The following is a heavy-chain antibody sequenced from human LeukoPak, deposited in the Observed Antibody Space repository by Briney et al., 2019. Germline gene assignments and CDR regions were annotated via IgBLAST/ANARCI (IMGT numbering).Heavy chain of an antibody. CDR3: ARDLGQYYDTSDNWFDP. Sequence: GGSLRLSCAASGFTFSSYAMSWVRQAPGKGLEWVSAISGSGGSTYYADSVKGRFTISRDNAKNTLNLQMNSPRAEDTAVYYCARDLGQYYDTSDNWFDPWGQGTLVTVSS. CDR2: ISGSGGST. CDR1: GFTFSSYA. J-gene: IGHJ5*02. D-gene: IGHD3-22*01. V-gene: IGHV3-23*01.